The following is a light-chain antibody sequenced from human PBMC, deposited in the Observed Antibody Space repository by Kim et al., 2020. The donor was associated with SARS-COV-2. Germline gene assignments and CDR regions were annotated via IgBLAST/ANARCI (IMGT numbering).Light chain of an antibody. J-gene: IGKJ2*01. CDR3: QADGSSPRT. V-gene: IGKV3-20*01. CDR1: QSVSSSY. Sequence: FSPGERATLSCRASQSVSSSYLAWYQQKPGQAPRLLIYGASSRATGIPDRVSGSGSGTDFTLTISRLEPEDFAVYYCQADGSSPRTFGQGTKLEI. CDR2: GAS.